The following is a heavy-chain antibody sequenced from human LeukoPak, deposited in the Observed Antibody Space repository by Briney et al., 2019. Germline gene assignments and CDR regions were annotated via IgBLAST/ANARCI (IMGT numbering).Heavy chain of an antibody. V-gene: IGHV3-7*01. Sequence: GGALRLSCAASGFTFSSYWMSWVRQAPGKGLEWVANIKKDGSEKYYVDSVKGRFTISRDNSKNTLYLQMNSLRAEDTAVYYCARMNSGYYYFDYWGQGTLVTVSS. J-gene: IGHJ4*02. CDR2: IKKDGSEK. CDR1: GFTFSSYW. D-gene: IGHD3-22*01. CDR3: ARMNSGYYYFDY.